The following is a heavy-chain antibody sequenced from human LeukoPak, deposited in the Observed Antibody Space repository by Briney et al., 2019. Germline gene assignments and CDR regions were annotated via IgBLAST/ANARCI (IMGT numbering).Heavy chain of an antibody. CDR3: ARGSTLKLNWFDP. CDR2: ISSSSSTI. J-gene: IGHJ5*02. Sequence: PGGSLRLSCAASGFTFSSYSMNWVRQAPGKGLEWVSYISSSSSTIYYADSVKGRFTISRDNAKNSLYLQMNSLRAEDTAVYYCARGSTLKLNWFDPWGQGTLVTVSS. CDR1: GFTFSSYS. V-gene: IGHV3-48*04.